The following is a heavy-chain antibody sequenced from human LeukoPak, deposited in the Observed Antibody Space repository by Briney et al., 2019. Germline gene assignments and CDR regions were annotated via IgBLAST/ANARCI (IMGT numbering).Heavy chain of an antibody. CDR2: ISYDGSNK. V-gene: IGHV3-30*18. D-gene: IGHD4-17*01. Sequence: GGSLRLSCAASGFTSINYGMHWVRQAPGKGLQCVAVISYDGSNKYYADSVKGRFTISRDNSKNTLYLQMNSLRADDTAVYYCAKDDYGATSPDHFYHYYGMDVWGQGTTVTVS. CDR3: AKDDYGATSPDHFYHYYGMDV. J-gene: IGHJ6*02. CDR1: GFTSINYG.